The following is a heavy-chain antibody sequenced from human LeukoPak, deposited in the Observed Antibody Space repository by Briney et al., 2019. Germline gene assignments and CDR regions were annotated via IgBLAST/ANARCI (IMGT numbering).Heavy chain of an antibody. Sequence: GGSLRLSCAASGLIFDDYTMHWVRQAPGKGLEWVSLISWDGGSTYYADSVKGRFTISRDNSKNSLYLQMNSLRTEDTALYYCAKDYYYDTSGYYWGYFDYWGQGTLVTVSS. CDR2: ISWDGGST. J-gene: IGHJ4*02. V-gene: IGHV3-43*01. CDR3: AKDYYYDTSGYYWGYFDY. D-gene: IGHD3-22*01. CDR1: GLIFDDYT.